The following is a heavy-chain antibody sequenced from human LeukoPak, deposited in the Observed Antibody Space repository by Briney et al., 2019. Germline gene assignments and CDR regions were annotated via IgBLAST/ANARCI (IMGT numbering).Heavy chain of an antibody. V-gene: IGHV4-61*02. J-gene: IGHJ5*02. CDR1: GGSISSGSYY. CDR3: ARYYDSSGYYHNWFDP. Sequence: PSETLSLTCTVSGGSISSGSYYWSWIRQRAGKGLEWIGRIYTSGSTNYNPSLKSRVNISVDTSKNQFSLKLSSVTAAGTAMYYCARYYDSSGYYHNWFDPWGQGTLVTVSS. D-gene: IGHD3-22*01. CDR2: IYTSGST.